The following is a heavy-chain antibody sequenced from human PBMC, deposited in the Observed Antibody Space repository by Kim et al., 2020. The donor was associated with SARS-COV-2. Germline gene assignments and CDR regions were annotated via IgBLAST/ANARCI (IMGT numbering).Heavy chain of an antibody. CDR2: IVVGGGNT. V-gene: IGHV1-58*02. D-gene: IGHD3-16*01. CDR1: GYTFSRST. Sequence: SVKVSCKASGYTFSRSTIQWVRQARGQCPEWIGWIVVGGGNTFYAQKFQERVTITSDMSTSTAYMELSSLTSGDTAIYYCATDGGYYYGMDVWGQGTTVSVSS. CDR3: ATDGGYYYGMDV. J-gene: IGHJ6*02.